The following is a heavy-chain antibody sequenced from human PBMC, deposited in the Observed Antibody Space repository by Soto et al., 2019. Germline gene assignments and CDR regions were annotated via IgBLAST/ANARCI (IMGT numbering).Heavy chain of an antibody. J-gene: IGHJ4*02. CDR3: ARGLGGIAAAGFPFDY. Sequence: GGSLRLSCAASGFTFSSYEINWVRQAPGKGLEWVSYISISGSTIYYADSVKGRFTISRDNAKNSLYLQMNSLRAEDTAVYYCARGLGGIAAAGFPFDYWGQGTLVTVSS. CDR2: ISISGSTI. CDR1: GFTFSSYE. D-gene: IGHD6-13*01. V-gene: IGHV3-48*03.